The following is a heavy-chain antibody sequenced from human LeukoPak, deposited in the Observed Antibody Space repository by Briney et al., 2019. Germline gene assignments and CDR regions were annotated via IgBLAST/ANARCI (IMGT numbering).Heavy chain of an antibody. J-gene: IGHJ4*02. D-gene: IGHD3-22*01. CDR1: GFTFSSYA. Sequence: GGSLRLSCVVSGFTFSSYAMSWVRQAPGKGLEWVSAISGGGATTYYADSVKGRFTISRDNAKNSLYLQMNSLRAEDTAVYYCARGAEYYYDSSGYFPFDYWGQGTLVTVSS. V-gene: IGHV3-23*01. CDR2: ISGGGATT. CDR3: ARGAEYYYDSSGYFPFDY.